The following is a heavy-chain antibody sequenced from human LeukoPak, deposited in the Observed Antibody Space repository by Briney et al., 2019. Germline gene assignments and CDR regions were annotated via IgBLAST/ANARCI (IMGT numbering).Heavy chain of an antibody. V-gene: IGHV3-30*18. D-gene: IGHD5-24*01. J-gene: IGHJ4*02. CDR1: GFTFSSYG. CDR2: ISYDGSNK. Sequence: PGRSLRLSCAASGFTFSSYGMHWVHQAPGKGLEWVAVISYDGSNKYYADSVKGRFTISRDNSKNTLYLQMNSLRAEDTAVYYCAKDRRDGYDYFDYWGQGTLVTVSS. CDR3: AKDRRDGYDYFDY.